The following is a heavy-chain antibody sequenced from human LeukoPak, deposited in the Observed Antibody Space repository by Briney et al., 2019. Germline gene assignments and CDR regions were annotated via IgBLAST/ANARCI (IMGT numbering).Heavy chain of an antibody. V-gene: IGHV4-59*01. Sequence: SETLSLTCTVSGGSISSYYWSWIRQPPGKGLEWIGYIYCSGSTNYNPSLESRVTISVDTSKNQFSLKLSSVTAADTAVYYCASSPVAARPLPDYWGRGTLVTVSS. CDR3: ASSPVAARPLPDY. CDR1: GGSISSYY. D-gene: IGHD6-6*01. CDR2: IYCSGST. J-gene: IGHJ4*02.